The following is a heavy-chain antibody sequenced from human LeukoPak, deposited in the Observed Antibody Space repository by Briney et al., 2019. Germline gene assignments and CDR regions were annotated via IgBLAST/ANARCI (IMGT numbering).Heavy chain of an antibody. CDR1: GYTLSDYY. Sequence: ASVTVSCKTSGYTLSDYYMHWVRQAPGQGLEWMGWIRGDTGDTDSPQKFQGRVTMTRDTSNNTAYMELSRLTYDDTAMYFCARVRGNSCDYWGQGTLVTVSS. CDR2: IRGDTGDT. CDR3: ARVRGNSCDY. V-gene: IGHV1-2*02. J-gene: IGHJ4*02. D-gene: IGHD6-13*01.